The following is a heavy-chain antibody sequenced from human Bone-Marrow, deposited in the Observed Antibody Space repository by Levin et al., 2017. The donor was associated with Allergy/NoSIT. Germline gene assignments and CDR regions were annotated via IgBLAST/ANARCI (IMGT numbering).Heavy chain of an antibody. V-gene: IGHV5-51*01. CDR2: IYPGDSET. CDR1: GYSFTSYW. J-gene: IGHJ4*02. Sequence: PGGSLRLSCKGSGYSFTSYWIGWVRQMPGKGLEWMGIIYPGDSETRYSPSFQGQVIISADKSISTAYLQGRSLKASDTAMYFCARWSGFLDYWGQGTLVTVSS. D-gene: IGHD3-10*01. CDR3: ARWSGFLDY.